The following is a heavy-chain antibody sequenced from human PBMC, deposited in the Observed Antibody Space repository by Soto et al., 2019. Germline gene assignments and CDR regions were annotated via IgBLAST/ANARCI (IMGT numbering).Heavy chain of an antibody. CDR1: GFTFSSYW. CDR2: IKQDGSEK. Sequence: GRSLRLSCAASGFTFSSYWMSWVRQAPGKGLEWVANIKQDGSEKYYVDSVKGRFTISRDNAKNSLYLQMNSLRAEDTAVYYCARMIAVADINWFDPWGQGTLVTVSS. J-gene: IGHJ5*02. V-gene: IGHV3-7*01. CDR3: ARMIAVADINWFDP. D-gene: IGHD6-19*01.